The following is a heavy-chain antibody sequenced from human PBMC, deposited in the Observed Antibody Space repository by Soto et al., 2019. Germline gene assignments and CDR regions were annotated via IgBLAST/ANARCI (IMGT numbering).Heavy chain of an antibody. CDR3: ARGGSLNWYFDL. D-gene: IGHD1-26*01. CDR1: GFTFSSYW. Sequence: EVQLVESGGGLVQPGGSLRLSCAASGFTFSSYWMHWVRQAPGKGLVWVSRINSDGSSTSYADSVKGRFTISRDSAKNTLYLQMNSLRVEDTAVYYCARGGSLNWYFDLWGRGTLVTVSS. CDR2: INSDGSST. J-gene: IGHJ2*01. V-gene: IGHV3-74*01.